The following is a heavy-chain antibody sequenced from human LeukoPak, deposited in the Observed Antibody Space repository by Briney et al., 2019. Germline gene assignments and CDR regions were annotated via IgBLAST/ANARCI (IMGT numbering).Heavy chain of an antibody. J-gene: IGHJ6*02. V-gene: IGHV3-53*01. Sequence: GGSLRLSCAASGFTVSSNYMSWVRQAPGKGLEWVSVIYSGGSTYYVDSVKGRFTISRDNSKNTLYLQMNSLRAEDTTVYYCARGPCGGDCYYYYYGMDVWGQGTTVTVSS. CDR1: GFTVSSNY. D-gene: IGHD2-21*02. CDR2: IYSGGST. CDR3: ARGPCGGDCYYYYYGMDV.